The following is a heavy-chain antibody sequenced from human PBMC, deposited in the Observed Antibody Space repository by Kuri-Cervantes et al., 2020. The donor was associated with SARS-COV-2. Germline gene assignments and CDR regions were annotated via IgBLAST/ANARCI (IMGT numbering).Heavy chain of an antibody. D-gene: IGHD1-26*01. CDR3: ARTGGSHSVGAFDI. J-gene: IGHJ3*02. CDR2: ISSSSSYI. CDR1: GFNFYTYA. Sequence: GESLKISCAASGFNFYTYAMRWVRQAPGKGLEWVSSISSSSSYIYYADSVKGRFTISRDNAKNSLYLQMNSLRAEDTAVYYCARTGGSHSVGAFDIWGQGTMVTVSS. V-gene: IGHV3-21*01.